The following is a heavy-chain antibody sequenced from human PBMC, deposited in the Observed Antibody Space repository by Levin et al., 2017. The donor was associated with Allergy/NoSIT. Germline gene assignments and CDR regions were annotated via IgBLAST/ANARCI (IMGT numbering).Heavy chain of an antibody. CDR2: IWDDGYKK. D-gene: IGHD5-12*01. J-gene: IGHJ6*03. Sequence: GESLKISCAASGFTFSSYGMHWVRQAPGKGLEWVAVIWDDGYKKYYADSVKGRFTISRDNSKNTLYLQMNSLRAEDTAVYYCARVLRFYYYDSRDVLGKGTTVTVSS. V-gene: IGHV3-33*01. CDR3: ARVLRFYYYDSRDV. CDR1: GFTFSSYG.